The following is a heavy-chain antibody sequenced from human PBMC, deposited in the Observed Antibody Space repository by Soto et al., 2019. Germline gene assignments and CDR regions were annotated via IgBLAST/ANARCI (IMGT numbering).Heavy chain of an antibody. CDR2: IIPIFGTA. D-gene: IGHD5-12*01. CDR1: GGTFSSYA. CDR3: ARVREDGYNSWFDS. J-gene: IGHJ5*01. Sequence: VQLVQSGAEVKKPGSSVKVSCKASGGTFSSYAISWVRQAPGQGLAWMGGIIPIFGTANYAQKFQGRVKIHADESTSTAYMELRSLRSEDTAVYYCARVREDGYNSWFDSWGQGTLVTVSS. V-gene: IGHV1-69*12.